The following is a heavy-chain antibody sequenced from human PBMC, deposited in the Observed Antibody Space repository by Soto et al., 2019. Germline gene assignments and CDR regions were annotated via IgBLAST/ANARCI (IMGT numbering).Heavy chain of an antibody. D-gene: IGHD2-2*01. CDR1: GFTFSSYG. CDR2: ISYDGSNK. CDR3: AKDQGYCSSTSCYAGYYYYGMDV. Sequence: QVQLVESGGGVVQPGRSLRLSCAASGFTFSSYGMHWVRQAPGKGLEWVAVISYDGSNKYYADSVKGRFTISRDNSKNTLYLQMNSLRAEDTAVSYCAKDQGYCSSTSCYAGYYYYGMDVWGQGTTVTVSS. V-gene: IGHV3-30*18. J-gene: IGHJ6*02.